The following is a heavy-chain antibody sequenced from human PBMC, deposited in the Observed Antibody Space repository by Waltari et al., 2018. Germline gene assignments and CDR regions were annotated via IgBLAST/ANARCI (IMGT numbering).Heavy chain of an antibody. Sequence: EVQLLESGGGLVQPGGSLRLSCAASGITFSSYAMSWVRQAPGKGLEWVSSISTIGGSTYYADSVKGRFTISRDDSKNTLYLQMNGLRAEDTAVYYCAKAATYYYEGGAYYPRYYFDYWGQGTLVTVSS. CDR3: AKAATYYYEGGAYYPRYYFDY. CDR1: GITFSSYA. CDR2: ISTIGGST. V-gene: IGHV3-23*01. D-gene: IGHD3-22*01. J-gene: IGHJ4*02.